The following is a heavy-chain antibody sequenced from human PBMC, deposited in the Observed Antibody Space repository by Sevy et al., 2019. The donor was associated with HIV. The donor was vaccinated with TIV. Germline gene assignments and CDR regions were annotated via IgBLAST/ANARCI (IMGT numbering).Heavy chain of an antibody. Sequence: ASVKVSCKASGYTFNRYGISWVRQAPGQGLEWMGWISAYNGNTNYAQKLEGRVTMTTDTSTSTAYMELRSLRSDDTAVYYCARDSSTARSYYYYDGMDVSGQRTSVTVSS. CDR2: ISAYNGNT. V-gene: IGHV1-18*01. CDR1: GYTFNRYG. J-gene: IGHJ6*02. D-gene: IGHD2-2*01. CDR3: ARDSSTARSYYYYDGMDV.